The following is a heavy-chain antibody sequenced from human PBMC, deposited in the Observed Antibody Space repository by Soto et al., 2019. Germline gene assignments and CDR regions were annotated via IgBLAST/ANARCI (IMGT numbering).Heavy chain of an antibody. J-gene: IGHJ4*02. CDR1: GGTFSSYA. V-gene: IGHV1-69*01. Sequence: MQLVQSGAEVQKPGSSVKVSSKTSGGTFSSYAVSWVRQAPRQRLEWMGGFIPLLGSANYAGKFQGRVTITAGESATIAFVELSNLRSEDTAVYYCAIGSTYSGGFDYWGQGTLVTVSS. D-gene: IGHD1-26*01. CDR3: AIGSTYSGGFDY. CDR2: FIPLLGSA.